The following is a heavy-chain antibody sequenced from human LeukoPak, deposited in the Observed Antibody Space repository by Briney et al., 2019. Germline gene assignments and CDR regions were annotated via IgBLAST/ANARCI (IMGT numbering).Heavy chain of an antibody. V-gene: IGHV3-23*01. CDR1: GFTFSSYA. Sequence: PGGSLRLSCAASGFTFSSYAMSWVRQAARKGLEWVSGISGSGGSTYYADSVKGRFTISRDNFKNTLYLQMNSLRAEDTAVYYCAKDVVGAINYFDYWGQGTLVTVSS. CDR3: AKDVVGAINYFDY. J-gene: IGHJ4*02. D-gene: IGHD1-26*01. CDR2: ISGSGGST.